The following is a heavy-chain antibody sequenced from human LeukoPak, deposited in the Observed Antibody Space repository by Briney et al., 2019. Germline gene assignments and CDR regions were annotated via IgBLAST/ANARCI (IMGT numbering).Heavy chain of an antibody. CDR3: ATNLGAGWETFDY. Sequence: GASVKVSCKASGYTFTGYHMHWVRQAPGQGLEWMGRINPNSGDTNYAQKFQGRVTMTRDTSISTAYMELSRLRSDDTAVYYCATNLGAGWETFDYWGQGTLVTVSS. D-gene: IGHD6-19*01. CDR1: GYTFTGYH. J-gene: IGHJ4*02. V-gene: IGHV1-2*06. CDR2: INPNSGDT.